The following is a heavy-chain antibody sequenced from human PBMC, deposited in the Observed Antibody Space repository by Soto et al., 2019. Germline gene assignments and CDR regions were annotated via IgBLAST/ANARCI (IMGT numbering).Heavy chain of an antibody. CDR2: MNSDGGSI. CDR3: ATAEVDY. CDR1: GYTFGNHW. Sequence: VGSLRLSCAVAGYTFGNHWMHWVRQAPGKGLEWVSRMNSDGGSINYADSVKGRFTVSRDNAKNTLYLQMNSLRVEDTAVYYCATAEVDYWGPGTLVTVSS. J-gene: IGHJ4*02. V-gene: IGHV3-74*01.